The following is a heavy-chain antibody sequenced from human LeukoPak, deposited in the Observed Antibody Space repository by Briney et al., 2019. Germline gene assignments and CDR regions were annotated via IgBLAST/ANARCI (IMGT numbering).Heavy chain of an antibody. J-gene: IGHJ6*02. CDR3: ARDKSANYYYYAMDV. Sequence: GGSLRLSCAASGFTFSNFAIRWVRQVPGKGLEWVSSIDGSGDKTHYPDSVKGRFTISRDISKNTLYLQMNSLRAEDTAVYYCARDKSANYYYYAMDVWGQGATVTVSS. D-gene: IGHD6-13*01. V-gene: IGHV3-23*01. CDR2: IDGSGDKT. CDR1: GFTFSNFA.